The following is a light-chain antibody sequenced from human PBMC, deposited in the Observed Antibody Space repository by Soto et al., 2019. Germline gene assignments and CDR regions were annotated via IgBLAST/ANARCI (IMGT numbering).Light chain of an antibody. CDR3: QQYNSPYT. V-gene: IGKV1-5*03. J-gene: IGKJ2*01. CDR2: KAS. CDR1: QSISSW. Sequence: DIQVTQSPSTLSASVGDRVTITCRASQSISSWLAWYQQKPGKAPKLLIYKASSLESGVPSRFSGSGSGTEFTLTISSLQPDDFATYYCQQYNSPYTFGQGTKLEIK.